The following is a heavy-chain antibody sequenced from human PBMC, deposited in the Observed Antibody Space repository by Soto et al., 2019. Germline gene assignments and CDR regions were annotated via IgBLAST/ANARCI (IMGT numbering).Heavy chain of an antibody. CDR1: GSTFSSYA. J-gene: IGHJ6*01. CDR2: IIPIFGTA. Sequence: SVKVSCKASGSTFSSYAISWVRQAPGQVLEWMGGIIPIFGTANYAQKFQGRVTITADESTSTAYMELSSLRSEDTAVYYCARVRCDYDEYYYDGMDVCGQGSTVTVSS. V-gene: IGHV1-69*13. D-gene: IGHD4-17*01. CDR3: ARVRCDYDEYYYDGMDV.